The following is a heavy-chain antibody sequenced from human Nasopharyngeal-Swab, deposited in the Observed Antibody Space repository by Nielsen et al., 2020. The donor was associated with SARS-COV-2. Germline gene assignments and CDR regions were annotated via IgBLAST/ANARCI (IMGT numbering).Heavy chain of an antibody. J-gene: IGHJ4*02. CDR2: IYDSGVT. D-gene: IGHD2-8*02. Sequence: SETLSLTCFVSGASISSQYWTWLRQPPGKGLEWVEYIYDSGVTEYNPSLQSRVTISVDKSKNQFSLRLSSVSAADTAIYYCARGGAGSHWRYYIDYWGQGTLVTVSS. V-gene: IGHV4-59*11. CDR1: GASISSQY. CDR3: ARGGAGSHWRYYIDY.